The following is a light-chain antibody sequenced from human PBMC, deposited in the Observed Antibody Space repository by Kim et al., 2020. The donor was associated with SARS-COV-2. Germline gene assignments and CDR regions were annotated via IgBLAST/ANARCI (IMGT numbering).Light chain of an antibody. Sequence: QSVLTQPPSGSGAPGQRGNISCTGSRSNIGSYDVHWYQHLPGRAPKLLIYADFNRPSGVPDRFSGSKSGTSASLAITGLQGGDEADYYCQSYDSTLSDSWVFGGGTKLTVL. J-gene: IGLJ3*02. CDR3: QSYDSTLSDSWV. V-gene: IGLV1-40*01. CDR2: ADF. CDR1: RSNIGSYD.